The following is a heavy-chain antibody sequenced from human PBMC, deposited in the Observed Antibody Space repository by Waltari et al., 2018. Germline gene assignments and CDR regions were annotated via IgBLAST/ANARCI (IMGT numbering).Heavy chain of an antibody. J-gene: IGHJ3*01. CDR1: GVSITSNRHY. Sequence: QLQLQESGPRVVRPSETLSLICRVSGVSITSNRHYWAWIRQSPGRGLEWIGTVSYSGTTYISPSLKSRVSVSRDTSKNQVSLILGSVTAADMAVYYCATYIGASVGTAAFDVWGQGTMVTVSS. CDR3: ATYIGASVGTAAFDV. CDR2: VSYSGTT. V-gene: IGHV4-39*01. D-gene: IGHD5-12*01.